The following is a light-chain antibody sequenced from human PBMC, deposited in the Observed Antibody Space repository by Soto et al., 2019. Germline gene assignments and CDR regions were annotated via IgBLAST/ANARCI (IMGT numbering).Light chain of an antibody. Sequence: DIEMTQSPLSLPVTPGESASISCRASQSLLLRNGYNYVDWYLQKPGQPPQLLIYLGSNRAPGVPDRFSGSGSGTDFTLKISRVEAEDVGVFYCMQGVQTPRTFGQGTKVEIK. V-gene: IGKV2-28*01. CDR3: MQGVQTPRT. J-gene: IGKJ1*01. CDR2: LGS. CDR1: QSLLLRNGYNY.